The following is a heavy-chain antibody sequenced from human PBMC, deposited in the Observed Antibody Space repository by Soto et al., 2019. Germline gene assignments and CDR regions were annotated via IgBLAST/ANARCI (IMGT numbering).Heavy chain of an antibody. V-gene: IGHV1-2*02. CDR2: VNPKRGGT. D-gene: IGHD3-3*01. CDR1: GYSFVNFF. Sequence: QVQLVQSGAEVKKPGASVRVSCKTYGYSFVNFFLHWVRQAPGQGPEWVGFVNPKRGGTAYAPKFQGRVTMTRDTSINTVYLDLSGLTSDDTAVYYWARDSGIPGRFWYFDIWGRGTLVTVSS. CDR3: ARDSGIPGRFWYFDI. J-gene: IGHJ2*01.